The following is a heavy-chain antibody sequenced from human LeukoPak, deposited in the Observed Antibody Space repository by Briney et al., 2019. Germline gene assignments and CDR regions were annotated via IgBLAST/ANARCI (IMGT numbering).Heavy chain of an antibody. Sequence: ASVKVSCTASGYTFTRYDMHWVRRAPGQGLEWMGWINPYSGGTNYAQKFPGRVTMTRATDISTTSLELSRHRSDDAAAHYCASLLGARRAFDIRGQGKMVTVSS. CDR2: INPYSGGT. CDR3: ASLLGARRAFDI. V-gene: IGHV1-2*02. D-gene: IGHD1-26*01. J-gene: IGHJ3*02. CDR1: GYTFTRYD.